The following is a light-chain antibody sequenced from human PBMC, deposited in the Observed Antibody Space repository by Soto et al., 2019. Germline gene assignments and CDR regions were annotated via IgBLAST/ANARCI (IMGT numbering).Light chain of an antibody. CDR3: QQFNSWPPWA. CDR2: GAS. J-gene: IGKJ1*01. V-gene: IGKV3-15*01. CDR1: QSVSSD. Sequence: EIVMTQSPATLSVSPGERATLFCRASQSVSSDLAWYQQKPGQPPRLLIYGASTRATGVPARFIGSGSWTDFTLTINSLQSEDFAVYYCQQFNSWPPWAFGQGTKVDIK.